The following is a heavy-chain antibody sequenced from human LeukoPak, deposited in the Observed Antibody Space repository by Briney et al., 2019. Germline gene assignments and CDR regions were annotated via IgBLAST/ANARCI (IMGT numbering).Heavy chain of an antibody. V-gene: IGHV4-59*01. CDR1: GGSISSYY. J-gene: IGHJ4*02. CDR2: IYYSGST. D-gene: IGHD3-9*01. CDR3: ARAGTYDILTGSLYYFDY. Sequence: PSETLSLTCTVPGGSISSYYWSWIRQPPGKGLEGIGYIYYSGSTNYNPSLKSRVTISVDTSKNQFSLKLSSVTAADTAVYYCARAGTYDILTGSLYYFDYWGQGTLVTVSS.